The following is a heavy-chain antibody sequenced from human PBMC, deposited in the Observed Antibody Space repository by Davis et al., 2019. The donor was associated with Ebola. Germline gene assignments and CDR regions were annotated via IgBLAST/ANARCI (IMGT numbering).Heavy chain of an antibody. CDR1: GYTFTSYG. D-gene: IGHD3-22*01. V-gene: IGHV1-18*04. J-gene: IGHJ3*01. Sequence: ASVKVSCKASGYTFTSYGISWVRQAPGQRLEWMGWISAYNGNTNYAQKLQGRVTMTTDTSTSTAYMELRSLRSDDTAVYYCARGGLYDSSGYSHAAFDVWGRGTMVTVSS. CDR2: ISAYNGNT. CDR3: ARGGLYDSSGYSHAAFDV.